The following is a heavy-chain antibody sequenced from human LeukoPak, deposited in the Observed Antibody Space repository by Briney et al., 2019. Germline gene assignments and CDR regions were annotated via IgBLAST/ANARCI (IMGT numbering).Heavy chain of an antibody. J-gene: IGHJ6*02. Sequence: PSETLSLTCTVSGGSISSGDYYWSWIRQPPGKGLEWIGYIYYSGSTYYNPSLKSRVTISVDTSKNQFSLKLSSVTAADTAVYYCARDGPPAGTDYGMDVWGQGTTVTVSS. CDR3: ARDGPPAGTDYGMDV. V-gene: IGHV4-30-4*01. CDR2: IYYSGST. D-gene: IGHD6-13*01. CDR1: GGSISSGDYY.